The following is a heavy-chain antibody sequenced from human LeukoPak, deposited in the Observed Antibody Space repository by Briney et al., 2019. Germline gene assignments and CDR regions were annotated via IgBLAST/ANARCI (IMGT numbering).Heavy chain of an antibody. CDR2: IIPILGIA. D-gene: IGHD3-22*01. Sequence: GASVKVSCTASGGTFSSYAISWVRQAPGQGLEWMGRIIPILGIANYAQKFQGRVTITADKSTSTAYMELSSLRSEDTAVYYCARDLYYYDSKAFQHWGQGTLVTVSS. CDR1: GGTFSSYA. CDR3: ARDLYYYDSKAFQH. J-gene: IGHJ1*01. V-gene: IGHV1-69*04.